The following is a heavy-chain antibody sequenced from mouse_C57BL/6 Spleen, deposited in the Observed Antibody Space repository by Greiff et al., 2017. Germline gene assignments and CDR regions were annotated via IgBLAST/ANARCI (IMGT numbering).Heavy chain of an antibody. CDR3: ARDHGSSSWFAY. D-gene: IGHD1-1*01. Sequence: EVQRVESGGGLVKPGGSLKLSCAASGFTFSSYAMSWVRQTPEKRLEWVATISDGGSYTYYPDNVKGRFTISRDNAKNNLYLQMSHLKSEDTAMYYCARDHGSSSWFAYWGQGTLVTVSA. CDR2: ISDGGSYT. J-gene: IGHJ3*01. CDR1: GFTFSSYA. V-gene: IGHV5-4*01.